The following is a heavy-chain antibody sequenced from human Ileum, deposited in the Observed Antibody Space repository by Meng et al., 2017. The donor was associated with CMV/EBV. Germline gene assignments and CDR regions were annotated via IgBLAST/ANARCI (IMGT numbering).Heavy chain of an antibody. Sequence: GESLKISCAASGFTFSSYAMHWVRQAPGKGLEWVAVISYDGSNKYYADSVKGRFTISRDNSKNTLYLQMNSLRAEDTAVYYCARELRSLGQQHISNEHWGQGTLVTVSS. CDR3: ARELRSLGQQHISNEH. D-gene: IGHD6-13*01. CDR2: ISYDGSNK. CDR1: GFTFSSYA. V-gene: IGHV3-30*04. J-gene: IGHJ4*02.